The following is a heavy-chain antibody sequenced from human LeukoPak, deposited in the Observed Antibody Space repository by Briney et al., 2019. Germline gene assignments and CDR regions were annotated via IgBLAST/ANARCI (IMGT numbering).Heavy chain of an antibody. CDR2: IIPILGIA. Sequence: AAVKVSCKASGYTFTSYDISWVRQAPGQGLEWMGRIIPILGIANYAQKFQGRVTITADKSTSTAYMELSSLRSEDTAVYYCARGRVTVVPAAMGFDPWGQGTLVTVSS. CDR3: ARGRVTVVPAAMGFDP. V-gene: IGHV1-69*04. J-gene: IGHJ5*02. CDR1: GYTFTSYD. D-gene: IGHD2-2*01.